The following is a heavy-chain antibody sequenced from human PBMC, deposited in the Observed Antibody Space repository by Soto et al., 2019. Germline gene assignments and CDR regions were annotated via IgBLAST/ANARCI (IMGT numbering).Heavy chain of an antibody. CDR1: GFTFSSYS. D-gene: IGHD2-15*01. CDR3: ARRRGPERDCSVGSCYSRRDAFDI. Sequence: EVQLVESGGGLVKPGGSLRLSCAASGFTFSSYSMNWVRQAPGKGLEWVSSIDSKSTYIYYADSVKGRFTISRDSATNTLYLQMHRLRAEDTAVYYCARRRGPERDCSVGSCYSRRDAFDIWGQGTMVTVSS. V-gene: IGHV3-21*01. J-gene: IGHJ3*02. CDR2: IDSKSTYI.